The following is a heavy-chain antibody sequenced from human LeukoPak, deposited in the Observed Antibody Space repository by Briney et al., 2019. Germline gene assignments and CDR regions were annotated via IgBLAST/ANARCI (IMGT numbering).Heavy chain of an antibody. D-gene: IGHD4-17*01. J-gene: IGHJ6*02. CDR1: GFTFSSYG. CDR3: ARDAFYGDYDYYGMDV. V-gene: IGHV3-33*01. Sequence: GRSLRLSCAASGFTFSSYGMHWARQAPGKGLEWVAVIWYDGSNKYYADSVKGRFTISRDNSKNTLYLQMNSLRAEDTAVYYCARDAFYGDYDYYGMDVWGQGTTVTVSS. CDR2: IWYDGSNK.